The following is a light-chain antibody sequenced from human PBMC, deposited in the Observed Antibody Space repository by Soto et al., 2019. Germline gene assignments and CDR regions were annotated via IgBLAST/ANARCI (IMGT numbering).Light chain of an antibody. Sequence: DIQMTQSPSSLSASVGDRVTITCRASRTINDFLSWYQQKPGKPPKLLIYGAYRLQSGVPSRFSGSGSATDFLLTISDLQAEDVASYFCQQSSSTPYTLGQATKLEIK. CDR2: GAY. CDR1: RTINDF. V-gene: IGKV1-39*01. CDR3: QQSSSTPYT. J-gene: IGKJ2*01.